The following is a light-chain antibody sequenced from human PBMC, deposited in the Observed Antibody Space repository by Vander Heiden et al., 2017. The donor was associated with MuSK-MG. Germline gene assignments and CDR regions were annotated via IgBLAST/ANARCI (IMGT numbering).Light chain of an antibody. Sequence: EIVLTQSPGTLSLSPGERATLSCRASQSVAGSQLAWHQQKPGQSPRLLIYGASNRATGIPDRFSGSGSGTDFTLTISRLEPEDFAVYYCQQDCRSPITFGGGTKVEIK. CDR1: QSVAGSQ. J-gene: IGKJ4*01. CDR3: QQDCRSPIT. CDR2: GAS. V-gene: IGKV3-20*01.